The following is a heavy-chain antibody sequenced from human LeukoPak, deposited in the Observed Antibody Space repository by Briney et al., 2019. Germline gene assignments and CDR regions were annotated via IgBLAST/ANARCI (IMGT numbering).Heavy chain of an antibody. CDR1: GDTVSSNSAA. CDR3: ARDGARIAAAGSYYGMDV. V-gene: IGHV6-1*01. J-gene: IGHJ6*02. Sequence: SQTLSLTCAISGDTVSSNSAAWNWIRQSPSRGLEWLGRTYYRSKWYNDYAVSVKSRITINPDTSKNQFSLQLNSVTPEDMAVYYCARDGARIAAAGSYYGMDVWGQGTTVTVSS. CDR2: TYYRSKWYN. D-gene: IGHD6-13*01.